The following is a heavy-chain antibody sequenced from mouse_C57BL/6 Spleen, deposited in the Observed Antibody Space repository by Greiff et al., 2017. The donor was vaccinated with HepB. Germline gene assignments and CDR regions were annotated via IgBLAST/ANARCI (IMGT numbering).Heavy chain of an antibody. Sequence: VKLQQPGAELVRPGSSVKLSCKASGYTFTSYWMHWVKHRPIQGLEWIGNIDPSDSETHYNQKFKDKATLTVDKSSSTAYMQLSSLTSEDSAVYYCARGLGRDYFDYWGQGTTLTVSS. D-gene: IGHD4-1*01. CDR3: ARGLGRDYFDY. CDR2: IDPSDSET. J-gene: IGHJ2*01. CDR1: GYTFTSYW. V-gene: IGHV1-52*01.